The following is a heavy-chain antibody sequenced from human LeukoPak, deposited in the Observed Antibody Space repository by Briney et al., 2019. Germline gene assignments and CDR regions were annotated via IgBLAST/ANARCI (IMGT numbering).Heavy chain of an antibody. Sequence: PGGSLRLSCAASGFTFSSYWMSWVRQAPGKGLEWVANIKQDGSEKYYVDSVKGRFTISRDNAKNSLYLQMNSLRAEDTAVYYCARRAGYSSSWYEGGFDYWGQGTLVTVSS. CDR1: GFTFSSYW. D-gene: IGHD6-13*01. V-gene: IGHV3-7*01. CDR2: IKQDGSEK. CDR3: ARRAGYSSSWYEGGFDY. J-gene: IGHJ4*02.